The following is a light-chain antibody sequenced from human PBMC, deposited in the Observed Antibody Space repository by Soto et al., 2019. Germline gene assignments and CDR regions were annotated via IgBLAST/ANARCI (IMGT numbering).Light chain of an antibody. CDR1: QSISSY. Sequence: DIQMTQSPSSLSASVGDRVTITCRASQSISSYLNWYQQKPGKAPKLLIYDASSLESGGPSRFRGSGSGTEFTLTISSLQPDDFATYYCQQYHSSPYTFGQGTKLEIQ. V-gene: IGKV1-5*01. CDR2: DAS. CDR3: QQYHSSPYT. J-gene: IGKJ2*01.